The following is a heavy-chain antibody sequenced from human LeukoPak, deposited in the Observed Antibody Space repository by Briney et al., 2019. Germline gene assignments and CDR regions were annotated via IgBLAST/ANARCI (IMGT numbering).Heavy chain of an antibody. CDR1: GGSIRSSYYY. V-gene: IGHV3-7*01. CDR3: LRENHDSGWSFDY. D-gene: IGHD3-22*01. J-gene: IGHJ4*02. Sequence: PSETLSLTCTVSGGSIRSSYYYWGWIRQPPGKGLEWVANINQGGSEKYYVDSVKGRFTISRDNAKNSLYLEMNSLRAEDTAVYYCLRENHDSGWSFDYWGQGTLVTVSS. CDR2: INQGGSEK.